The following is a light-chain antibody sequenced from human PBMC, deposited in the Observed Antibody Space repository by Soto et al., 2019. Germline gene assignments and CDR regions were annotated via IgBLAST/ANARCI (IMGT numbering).Light chain of an antibody. CDR3: SSYTSSSTLGV. V-gene: IGLV2-14*01. CDR1: SSDVGGYKY. CDR2: EVG. Sequence: QSVLTQPASVSGSPGQSITISCSGTSSDVGGYKYVSWYQQHPGKAPKLMIYEVGNRPSGVSQRFSGSKSGNTASLTSFGLQAEDEADYYCSSYTSSSTLGVFGTGTKLTVL. J-gene: IGLJ1*01.